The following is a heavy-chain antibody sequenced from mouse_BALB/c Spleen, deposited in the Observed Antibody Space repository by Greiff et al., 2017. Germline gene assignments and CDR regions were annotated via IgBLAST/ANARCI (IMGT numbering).Heavy chain of an antibody. CDR1: GFTFSSYT. CDR2: ISNGGGST. CDR3: ARHGDYFDY. V-gene: IGHV5-12-2*01. Sequence: EVQLVESGGGLVKPGGSLKLSCAASGFTFSSYTMSWVRQTPEKRLEWVAYISNGGGSTYYQDTVKGRVTISRDNAKNTLYLQMSSLKSEDTAMYYCARHGDYFDYWGQGTTLTVSS. J-gene: IGHJ2*01.